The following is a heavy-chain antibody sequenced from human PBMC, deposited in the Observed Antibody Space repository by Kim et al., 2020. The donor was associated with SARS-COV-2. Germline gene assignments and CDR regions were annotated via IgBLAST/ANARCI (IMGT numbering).Heavy chain of an antibody. Sequence: GESLKISCKGSGYSFTSYWISWVRQMPGKGLEWMGRIDPSDSYTNYSPSFQGHVTISADKSISTAYLQWSSLKASDTAMYYCARPIGGSWYDVDYWGQGTLVTVSS. CDR2: IDPSDSYT. CDR3: ARPIGGSWYDVDY. D-gene: IGHD6-13*01. J-gene: IGHJ4*02. V-gene: IGHV5-10-1*01. CDR1: GYSFTSYW.